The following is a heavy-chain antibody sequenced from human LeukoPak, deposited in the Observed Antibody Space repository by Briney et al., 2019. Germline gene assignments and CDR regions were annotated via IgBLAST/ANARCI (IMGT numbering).Heavy chain of an antibody. Sequence: AGGSLRLSCAASGFTFSNYWMTWVRQAPGKGLEWVANIKQDGSEKYYVDSVKGRFTISRDNAKNSLYLQMNSLGAEDTAVYYCGAGTGSSDYWGQGTLVTVSS. CDR2: IKQDGSEK. D-gene: IGHD1-1*01. V-gene: IGHV3-7*02. CDR3: GAGTGSSDY. J-gene: IGHJ4*02. CDR1: GFTFSNYW.